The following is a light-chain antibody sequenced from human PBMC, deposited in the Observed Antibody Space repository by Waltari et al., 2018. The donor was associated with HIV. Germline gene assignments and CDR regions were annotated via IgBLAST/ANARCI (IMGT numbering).Light chain of an antibody. CDR3: CSYSGTGVI. V-gene: IGLV2-23*02. Sequence: QSALTQPASVSGSLGQSITISCSGTSSDVGAYYLVSWYQKYPGKAPKLMIFEVIKRPSGVSDRFSGSRSGNTASLTISGLQTEDEGDYYCCSYSGTGVIFGGGTKVTVL. J-gene: IGLJ2*01. CDR2: EVI. CDR1: SSDVGAYYL.